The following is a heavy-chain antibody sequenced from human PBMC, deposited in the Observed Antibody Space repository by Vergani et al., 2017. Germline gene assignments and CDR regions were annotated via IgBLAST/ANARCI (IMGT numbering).Heavy chain of an antibody. V-gene: IGHV4-34*01. CDR3: ARVGGYSSRRTYYMDV. CDR2: INHSGST. J-gene: IGHJ6*03. D-gene: IGHD6-13*01. Sequence: QVQLQQWGAGLLKPSETLSLTCAVYGGSFSGYYWSWIRQPPGKGLEWIGEINHSGSTNYNPSLKSRVTISVDTSKNQFSLKLSSVTAADTAVYYCARVGGYSSRRTYYMDVWGKGTTVTVSS. CDR1: GGSFSGYY.